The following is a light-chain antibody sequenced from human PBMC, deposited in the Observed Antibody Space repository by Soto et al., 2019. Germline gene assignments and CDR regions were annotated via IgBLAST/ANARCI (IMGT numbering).Light chain of an antibody. Sequence: QSALTQPASVSGSPGQSITISCTGTSSDVGSDNLVSWYQQHPGKAPKLMIYEGSKRPSGVSTRFSGSKSGNTASLTISGLQAEDEADYYCCSYAGSSTFVVFGGGTKLTVL. J-gene: IGLJ2*01. CDR3: CSYAGSSTFVV. CDR1: SSDVGSDNL. V-gene: IGLV2-23*03. CDR2: EGS.